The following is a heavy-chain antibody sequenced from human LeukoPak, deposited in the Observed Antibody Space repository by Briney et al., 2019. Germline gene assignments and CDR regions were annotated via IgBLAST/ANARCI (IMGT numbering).Heavy chain of an antibody. D-gene: IGHD2-8*02. V-gene: IGHV3-33*01. J-gene: IGHJ4*02. Sequence: RGSLRLSCAASGFTFSTYGMHWVRQAPGKGLEWVALIWFDGSKRYYGDSLKGRFTVSRDNSKNTLYLQVDSLRAEDTAVYYCARCTGGSCVFDYWGQGTLVTVSS. CDR1: GFTFSTYG. CDR3: ARCTGGSCVFDY. CDR2: IWFDGSKR.